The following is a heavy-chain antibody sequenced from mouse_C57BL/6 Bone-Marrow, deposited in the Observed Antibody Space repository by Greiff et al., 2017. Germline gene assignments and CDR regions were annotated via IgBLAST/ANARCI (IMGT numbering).Heavy chain of an antibody. J-gene: IGHJ3*01. Sequence: VQLQQSGAELVRPGASVKLSCTASGFNIKDDYMHWVKQRPEQGLEWIGWIDPENGDTEYASKFQGKATITADTSSNTAYLQLSSLTSEDTAVYYCTPQYGSSYEAWFAYWGQGTLVTVSA. D-gene: IGHD1-1*01. CDR2: IDPENGDT. V-gene: IGHV14-4*01. CDR1: GFNIKDDY. CDR3: TPQYGSSYEAWFAY.